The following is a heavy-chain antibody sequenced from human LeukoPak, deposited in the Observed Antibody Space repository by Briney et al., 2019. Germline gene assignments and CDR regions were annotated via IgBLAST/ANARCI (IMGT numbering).Heavy chain of an antibody. CDR2: IGGSGGST. Sequence: GGSLRLSCAASGFTFSSYAMSWVRQAPGKGLEWVSAIGGSGGSTYYADSVKGRFTISRDNSKNTLYLQMNSLRAEDTAVYYCANYYDSSDPAGYWGQGTLVTVSS. CDR1: GFTFSSYA. CDR3: ANYYDSSDPAGY. V-gene: IGHV3-23*01. J-gene: IGHJ4*02. D-gene: IGHD3-22*01.